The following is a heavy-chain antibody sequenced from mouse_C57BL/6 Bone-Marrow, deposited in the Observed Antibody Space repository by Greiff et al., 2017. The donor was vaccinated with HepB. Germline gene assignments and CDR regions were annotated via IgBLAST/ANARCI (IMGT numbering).Heavy chain of an antibody. D-gene: IGHD1-1*01. V-gene: IGHV1-55*01. CDR2: IYPGSGST. Sequence: VQLQQSGAELVKPGASVKMSCKASGYTFTSYWITWVKQRPGQGLEWIGDIYPGSGSTNYNEKFKSKATLTVDTSSSTAYMQLSSRTSEDSAVYYCAREGYYYGSSYVDWFAYWGQGTLVTVSA. J-gene: IGHJ3*01. CDR3: AREGYYYGSSYVDWFAY. CDR1: GYTFTSYW.